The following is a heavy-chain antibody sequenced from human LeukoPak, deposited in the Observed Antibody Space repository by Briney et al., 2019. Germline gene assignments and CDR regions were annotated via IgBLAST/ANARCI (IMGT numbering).Heavy chain of an antibody. Sequence: GGSLRLSCAASGFTFSSYAMSWVRQAPGKGLEWVSAISGSGGSTYYADSVKGRFTISGDNSKNTLYLQMNSLRAEDTAVYYCASLTYYYDSSGYSSIDYFDYWGQGTLVTVSS. CDR2: ISGSGGST. J-gene: IGHJ4*02. V-gene: IGHV3-23*01. CDR3: ASLTYYYDSSGYSSIDYFDY. CDR1: GFTFSSYA. D-gene: IGHD3-22*01.